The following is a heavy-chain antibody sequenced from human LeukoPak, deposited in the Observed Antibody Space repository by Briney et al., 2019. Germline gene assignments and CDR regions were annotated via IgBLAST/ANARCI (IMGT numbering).Heavy chain of an antibody. CDR1: GGSISSYY. V-gene: IGHV4-4*07. D-gene: IGHD6-13*01. CDR3: ARGDSWGLRVDY. J-gene: IGHJ4*02. CDR2: IYTSGST. Sequence: TSETLSLTCTVSGGSISSYYRSWIRQPAGKGLEWIGRIYTSGSTNYNPSLKSRVTMSVDTSKNQFSLKLSSVTAADTAVYYCARGDSWGLRVDYWGQGTLVTVSS.